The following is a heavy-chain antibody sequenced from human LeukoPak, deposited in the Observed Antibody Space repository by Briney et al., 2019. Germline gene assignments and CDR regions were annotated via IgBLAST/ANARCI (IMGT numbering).Heavy chain of an antibody. CDR3: AREDHYDSSGYQNNWFDP. Sequence: GESLKISCKASGYTFTGYYMHWVRQAPGQGLEWMGWINPNSGGTNYAQKFQGRVTMTRDTSISTAYMELSRLRSDDTAVYYCAREDHYDSSGYQNNWFDPWGQGTLVTVSS. V-gene: IGHV1-2*02. CDR1: GYTFTGYY. CDR2: INPNSGGT. J-gene: IGHJ5*02. D-gene: IGHD3-22*01.